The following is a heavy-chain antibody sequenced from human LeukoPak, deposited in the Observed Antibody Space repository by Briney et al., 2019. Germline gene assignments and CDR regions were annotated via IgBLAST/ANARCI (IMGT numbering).Heavy chain of an antibody. V-gene: IGHV4-4*07. CDR1: GGSISSYY. CDR2: IYTSGST. CDR3: ARGVGRKVYYYDSSGYYTPPHWFDP. Sequence: PSETLSLTCTVSGGSISSYYWSWIRQPAGKGLEWIGRIYTSGSTNYNPSLKSRVTISVDTSKNQFSLKLSSVTAADTAVYYCARGVGRKVYYYDSSGYYTPPHWFDPWGQGTLVTVSS. D-gene: IGHD3-22*01. J-gene: IGHJ5*02.